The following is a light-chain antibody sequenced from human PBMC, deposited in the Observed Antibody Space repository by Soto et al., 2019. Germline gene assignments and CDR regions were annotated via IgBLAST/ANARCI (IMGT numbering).Light chain of an antibody. V-gene: IGKV4-1*01. CDR3: QQYYSTPGIT. CDR1: QSVLYSSNNKNY. CDR2: WAS. J-gene: IGKJ5*01. Sequence: DIVMTQSPDSLAVSLGERATINCKSSQSVLYSSNNKNYLAWYQQKPGQPPKLLIYWASTRESGVPDRFSGSGSGTDFTLTISSLQAEDVAFYYCQQYYSTPGITFGQGTRLEIK.